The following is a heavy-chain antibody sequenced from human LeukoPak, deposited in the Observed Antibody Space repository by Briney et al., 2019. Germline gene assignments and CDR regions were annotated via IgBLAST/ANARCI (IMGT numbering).Heavy chain of an antibody. Sequence: PSETLSLTCAVYGGSFSGYYWSWIRQPPGKGLEWIGEINHSGSTNYNPSLKSRVTISVDTSKNQFSLKLSSVTAADTAVYYCARDTCGDYYYGMDVWGQGTTVTVSS. D-gene: IGHD4-17*01. CDR1: GGSFSGYY. CDR2: INHSGST. J-gene: IGHJ6*02. CDR3: ARDTCGDYYYGMDV. V-gene: IGHV4-34*01.